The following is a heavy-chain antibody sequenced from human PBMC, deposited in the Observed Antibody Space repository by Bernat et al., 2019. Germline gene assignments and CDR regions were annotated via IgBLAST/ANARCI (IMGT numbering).Heavy chain of an antibody. CDR1: GFTFRSYW. V-gene: IGHV3-7*01. J-gene: IGHJ4*02. Sequence: EVQLVESGGGLVQPGGSLRLSCVASGFTFRSYWMNWVRQAPGKGLEWVANIKQDGSEKYYVDSVKGRFTISRDNAKNSLYLQMNSLRAEDTAVYYCARENSYYSGLVDCWGQGTLVTVSS. CDR2: IKQDGSEK. CDR3: ARENSYYSGLVDC. D-gene: IGHD3-10*01.